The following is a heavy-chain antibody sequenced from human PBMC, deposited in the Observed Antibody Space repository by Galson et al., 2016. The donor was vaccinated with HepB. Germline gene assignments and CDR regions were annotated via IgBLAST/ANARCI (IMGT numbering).Heavy chain of an antibody. Sequence: QSGAEVKKPGASVKVSCKASGYTFTSYGISWVRQAPGQGLEWMGWISSYNDNTNYTQKFQDRVTMTTDTSTSTAYMELRSLRSDDTAVYYCARDASGGAFDIWGQGTMVTVSS. D-gene: IGHD1-26*01. J-gene: IGHJ3*02. CDR1: GYTFTSYG. CDR2: ISSYNDNT. V-gene: IGHV1-18*01. CDR3: ARDASGGAFDI.